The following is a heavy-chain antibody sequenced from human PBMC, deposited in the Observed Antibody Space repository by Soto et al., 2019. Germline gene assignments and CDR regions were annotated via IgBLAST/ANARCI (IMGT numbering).Heavy chain of an antibody. D-gene: IGHD1-26*01. CDR1: GDSMTNYY. J-gene: IGHJ4*02. V-gene: IGHV4-59*08. CDR3: DRPRPSGTSNY. Sequence: PSETLSLTCTVSGDSMTNYYWNWLRQPPGKGLEWIGYIYYSGSTNYNPSLKSRVTISVDTSKNQFSLKLSSVTAADTAIYYCDRPRPSGTSNYWGQGPLVTVAS. CDR2: IYYSGST.